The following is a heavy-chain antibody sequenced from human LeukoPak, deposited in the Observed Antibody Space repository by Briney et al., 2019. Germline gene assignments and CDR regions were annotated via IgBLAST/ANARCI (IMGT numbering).Heavy chain of an antibody. Sequence: PSETLSLTCIVSVGFTTYDYWNWIRQPAGKAPEWIGRIHTTGSTNYNPSLKSRLTMTLDKSKKQFSLKVTSMTAADTALYYCARGGGNRHFDSWGQGILVTVSS. CDR2: IHTTGST. V-gene: IGHV4-4*07. CDR1: VGFTTYDY. D-gene: IGHD2-15*01. CDR3: ARGGGNRHFDS. J-gene: IGHJ4*02.